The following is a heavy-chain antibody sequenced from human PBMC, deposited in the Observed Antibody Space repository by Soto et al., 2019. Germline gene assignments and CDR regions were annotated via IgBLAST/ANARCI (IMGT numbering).Heavy chain of an antibody. CDR3: AREAAGPEGGYFDY. CDR1: GYTFTSYG. Sequence: QVQLVQSGAEVKKPGASVKVSCKASGYTFTSYGISWVRQAPGQGLEWMVCISAYKGNTNYAQKLQGRVTMTTDTSNSTAYMELSSLRSDDTAVYYCAREAAGPEGGYFDYWGQGTLVTVSS. V-gene: IGHV1-18*01. CDR2: ISAYKGNT. J-gene: IGHJ4*02. D-gene: IGHD6-13*01.